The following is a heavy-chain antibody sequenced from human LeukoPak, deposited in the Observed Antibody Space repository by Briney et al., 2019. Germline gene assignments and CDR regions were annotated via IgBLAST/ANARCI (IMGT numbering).Heavy chain of an antibody. Sequence: GGSLRLSCAASGFTFSSYGMHWVRQAPGKGLKWVAFIRYDGSNKDYADSVKGRFTISRDNSKNTLYLQMNSLRAEDTAVYYCAKGGKYSSSWYEGYYMDVWGKGTTVTVSS. CDR1: GFTFSSYG. CDR2: IRYDGSNK. V-gene: IGHV3-30*02. D-gene: IGHD6-13*01. J-gene: IGHJ6*03. CDR3: AKGGKYSSSWYEGYYMDV.